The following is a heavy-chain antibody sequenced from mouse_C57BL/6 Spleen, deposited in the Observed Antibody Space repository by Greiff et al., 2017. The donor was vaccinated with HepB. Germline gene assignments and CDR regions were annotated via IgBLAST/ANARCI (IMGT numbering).Heavy chain of an antibody. CDR1: GFTFSSYA. CDR3: TRDGGYGNYVWYFDV. V-gene: IGHV5-9-1*02. Sequence: EVMLVESGEGLVKPGGSLKLSCAASGFTFSSYAMSWVRQTPEKRLEWVAYISSGGDYIYYADTVKGRFTISRDNARNTLYLQMSSLKSEDTAMYYCTRDGGYGNYVWYFDVWGTGTTVTVSS. J-gene: IGHJ1*03. D-gene: IGHD2-1*01. CDR2: ISSGGDYI.